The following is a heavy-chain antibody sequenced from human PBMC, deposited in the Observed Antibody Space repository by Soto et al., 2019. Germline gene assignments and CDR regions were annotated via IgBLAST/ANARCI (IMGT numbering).Heavy chain of an antibody. D-gene: IGHD1-1*01. Sequence: EVQLVQSGAEVKKPGESLRISCKGSGYSFTSYWISWVRQMPGKGLEWMGRIDPSDSYTNYSPSFQGHVTISADKASSTASRRGSSLEASDTAMYYCARHVVGARGWVEEPLWGRGTLVTVSS. CDR3: ARHVVGARGWVEEPL. V-gene: IGHV5-10-1*01. CDR1: GYSFTSYW. CDR2: IDPSDSYT. J-gene: IGHJ4*02.